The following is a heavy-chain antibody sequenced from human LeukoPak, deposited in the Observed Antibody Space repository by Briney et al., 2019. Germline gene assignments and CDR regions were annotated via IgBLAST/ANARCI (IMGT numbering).Heavy chain of an antibody. CDR2: IDSRDNT. Sequence: GGSLRLSCAASGFTVRNNHMSWVRQAPGKGLECVSVIDSRDNTYHADSVKGRFTISRHTSKNTLYLQMNSLRAEDTAVYYCARESAPLRGAFDPWGPGTLVTVSS. V-gene: IGHV3-53*04. J-gene: IGHJ5*02. CDR3: ARESAPLRGAFDP. CDR1: GFTVRNNH. D-gene: IGHD5-24*01.